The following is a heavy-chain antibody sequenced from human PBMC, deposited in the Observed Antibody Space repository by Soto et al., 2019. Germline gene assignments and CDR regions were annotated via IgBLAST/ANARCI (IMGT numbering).Heavy chain of an antibody. Sequence: ASVKVSCKASGYTFTGNYIHWVRQAPGQGLEWMGWVNPDNGGTTSAQKFQGRVTMTRDTSVTTAYMELSRLTSDDTAVYYCARDPRPPSGRLGFWEYGMDVWGQGTTVTVSS. D-gene: IGHD3-3*01. J-gene: IGHJ6*02. CDR3: ARDPRPPSGRLGFWEYGMDV. CDR2: VNPDNGGT. V-gene: IGHV1-2*02. CDR1: GYTFTGNY.